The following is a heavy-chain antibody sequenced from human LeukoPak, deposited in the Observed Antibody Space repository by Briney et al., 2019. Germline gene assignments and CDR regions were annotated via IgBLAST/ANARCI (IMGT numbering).Heavy chain of an antibody. J-gene: IGHJ5*02. CDR1: GYTFTGYY. CDR3: ARAFGGYYDSSGYYADNWFDP. V-gene: IGHV1-2*02. Sequence: GASVKVSCKASGYTFTGYYMHWVRQAPGQGLEWMGWINPNSGGTNYAQKFQGRVTMTRDTSISTAYMELSRLRSDDTAVYYCARAFGGYYDSSGYYADNWFDPWGQGTLVTVSS. D-gene: IGHD3-22*01. CDR2: INPNSGGT.